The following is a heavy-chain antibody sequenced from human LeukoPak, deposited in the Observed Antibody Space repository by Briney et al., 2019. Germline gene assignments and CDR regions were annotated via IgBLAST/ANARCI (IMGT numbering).Heavy chain of an antibody. CDR2: IYYSRST. CDR1: GGSISSYY. D-gene: IGHD2-21*01. V-gene: IGHV4-59*08. J-gene: IGHJ6*02. CDR3: ARHAYGGLNYYGLDV. Sequence: SETLSLTCTVSGGSISSYYWSWLRQPPGKGLEWIGYIYYSRSTNYNPSLKSRVTISVDTSKNQFSLKLSSVTAADTAVYYCARHAYGGLNYYGLDVWGQGTTVTVSS.